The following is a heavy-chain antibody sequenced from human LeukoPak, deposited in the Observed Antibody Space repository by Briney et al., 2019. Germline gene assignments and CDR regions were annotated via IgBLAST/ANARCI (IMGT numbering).Heavy chain of an antibody. CDR3: ARVAYDFWSGYYPPTETINWFDP. D-gene: IGHD3-3*01. V-gene: IGHV1-18*01. Sequence: ASVKVSCKASGYTFTGYGISWVRQAPGQGLEWMGWISAYNGNTNYAQKLQGRVTMTTDTSTSTAYMELRSLRSDDTAVYYCARVAYDFWSGYYPPTETINWFDPWGQGTLVTVSS. CDR2: ISAYNGNT. CDR1: GYTFTGYG. J-gene: IGHJ5*02.